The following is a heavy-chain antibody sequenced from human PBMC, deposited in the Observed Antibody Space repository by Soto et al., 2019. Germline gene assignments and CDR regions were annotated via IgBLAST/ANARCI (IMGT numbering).Heavy chain of an antibody. V-gene: IGHV2-5*02. D-gene: IGHD3-3*01. CDR2: IYWDGDK. Sequence: QINLIESGPTLVKPTQTLTLTCTFSGFSLSTSGAAVGWVGQPPGRALEWLALIYWDGDKRYNASLGNRLTITKDTSMNQVVLTLTNVDPADTATYYCAHRATMTIFGLIIDNGIWFDPWGQGTRVIVSS. CDR1: GFSLSTSGAA. CDR3: AHRATMTIFGLIIDNGIWFDP. J-gene: IGHJ5*02.